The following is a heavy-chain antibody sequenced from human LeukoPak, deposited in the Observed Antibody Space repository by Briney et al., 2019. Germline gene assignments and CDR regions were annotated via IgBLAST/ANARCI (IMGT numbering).Heavy chain of an antibody. D-gene: IGHD1-26*01. J-gene: IGHJ6*03. V-gene: IGHV3-43*01. Sequence: GGSLRLSCAASGFTFDDYTMHWVRQAPGKGLEWVSLISWDGGSTYYADSVKGRFTISRDNSKNSLYLQMNSLRTEDTALYYCAKDRRSIVGATTFSLDYYYYYYMDVWGKGTTVTVSS. CDR2: ISWDGGST. CDR3: AKDRRSIVGATTFSLDYYYYYYMDV. CDR1: GFTFDDYT.